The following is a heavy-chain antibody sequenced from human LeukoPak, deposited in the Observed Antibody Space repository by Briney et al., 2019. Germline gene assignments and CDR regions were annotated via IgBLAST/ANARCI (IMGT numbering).Heavy chain of an antibody. CDR2: INPNSGGT. CDR1: GYTFIGYF. D-gene: IGHD2-2*01. Sequence: ASVKVSCKASGYTFIGYFMNWVRQAPGQGLEWMGRINPNSGGTNYAQKFQGRVTMTRDTSISTAYMELSRLRSDDTAVYYCARDHEDCSSASCYDWGQGTLVTVSS. V-gene: IGHV1-2*06. J-gene: IGHJ4*02. CDR3: ARDHEDCSSASCYD.